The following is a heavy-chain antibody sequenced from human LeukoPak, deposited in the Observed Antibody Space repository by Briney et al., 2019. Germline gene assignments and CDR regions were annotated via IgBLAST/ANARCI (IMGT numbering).Heavy chain of an antibody. CDR1: GFKFDDYG. D-gene: IGHD3-10*01. CDR2: INWNGGST. J-gene: IGHJ4*02. V-gene: IGHV3-20*04. CDR3: AKYYYGSGDIDY. Sequence: GGSLRLSCAASGFKFDDYGMSWVRQAPGKGLEWVSDINWNGGSTGYADSVKGRFTISRDNAKNSLSLQMNSLRDEDTALYYCAKYYYGSGDIDYRGQGTLVTVSS.